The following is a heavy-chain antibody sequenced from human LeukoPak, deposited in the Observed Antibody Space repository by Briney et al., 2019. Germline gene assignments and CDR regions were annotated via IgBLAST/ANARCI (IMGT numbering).Heavy chain of an antibody. J-gene: IGHJ6*03. V-gene: IGHV4-39*01. CDR3: ARQYPPYYYYMDV. CDR2: IYYSGSTSGST. D-gene: IGHD2-2*02. Sequence: PSETLSLTCTVSGGSISSSNYYWGWIRQPPGKGLDWIGYIYYSGSTSGSTYYNPSLNSRVTISVDTSKNQFSLKLSSVTAADTAVYYCARQYPPYYYYMDVWGKGTTVTVSS. CDR1: GGSISSSNYY.